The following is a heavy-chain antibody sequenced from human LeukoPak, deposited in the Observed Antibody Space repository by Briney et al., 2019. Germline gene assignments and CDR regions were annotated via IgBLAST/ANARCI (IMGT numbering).Heavy chain of an antibody. CDR2: IWYDESNK. V-gene: IGHV3-33*01. D-gene: IGHD2-21*02. Sequence: GRSLRLSCAASGFTFSSYGMHWVRQAPGKGLEWVAVIWYDESNKYYADSVKGRFTNSRDNSKNTLYLQMNSLRAEDTAVYYCAREGLGDQEGCCYFDYWGQGTLVTVSS. CDR1: GFTFSSYG. CDR3: AREGLGDQEGCCYFDY. J-gene: IGHJ4*02.